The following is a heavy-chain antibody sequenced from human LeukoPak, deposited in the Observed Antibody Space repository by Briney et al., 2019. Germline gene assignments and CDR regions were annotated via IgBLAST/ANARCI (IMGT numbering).Heavy chain of an antibody. CDR2: IYYSGST. CDR3: ARFGSLREPIHDF. D-gene: IGHD3-16*01. CDR1: GGSISDYY. Sequence: SETLSLTCTVSGGSISDYYWNWMRQPPGKGLEWIGYIYYSGSTNYNPSLKSRVTISVDTSMNQFSLKLSSVTAADTAVYYCARFGSLREPIHDFWGQGTLVTVSS. V-gene: IGHV4-59*01. J-gene: IGHJ4*02.